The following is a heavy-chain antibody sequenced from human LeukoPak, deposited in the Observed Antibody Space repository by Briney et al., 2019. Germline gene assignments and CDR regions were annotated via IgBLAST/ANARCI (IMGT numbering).Heavy chain of an antibody. CDR3: AKVGYSYGYGYYYYYYMDV. CDR1: GFTFSSYG. Sequence: PGGSLRLSCAASGFTFSSYGMHWVRQAPGKGLEWVAVISYDGSNKYYADSVKGRFTIFRGNSKNTLYLQMNSLRAEDTAVYYCAKVGYSYGYGYYYYYYMDVWGKGTTVTVSS. V-gene: IGHV3-30*18. CDR2: ISYDGSNK. D-gene: IGHD5-18*01. J-gene: IGHJ6*03.